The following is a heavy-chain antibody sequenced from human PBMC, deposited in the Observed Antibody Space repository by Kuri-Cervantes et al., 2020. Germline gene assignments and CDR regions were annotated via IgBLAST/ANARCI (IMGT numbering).Heavy chain of an antibody. CDR1: GYTFTYRY. V-gene: IGHV1-8*02. Sequence: ASVKVSCKASGYTFTYRYLHWVRQATGQGLEWMGWMNPNSGNTGYAQKFQGRVTMTRNTSISTAYMELSGLRFEDTAVYYCARQVSSWYWFDPWGQGTLVTVSS. CDR2: MNPNSGNT. D-gene: IGHD6-13*01. J-gene: IGHJ5*02. CDR3: ARQVSSWYWFDP.